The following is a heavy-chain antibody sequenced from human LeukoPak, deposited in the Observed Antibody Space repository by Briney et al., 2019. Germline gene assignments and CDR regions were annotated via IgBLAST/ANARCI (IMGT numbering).Heavy chain of an antibody. J-gene: IGHJ4*02. Sequence: GASVKVSCKTSGYTFTTYAIHWVRQAPGQRLEWMGWINAGNGNTKYSQKFQGRVTITRDTSASTAYMELSSLRSEDTAVYYCARSGGDSFDYWGQGTLVIVSS. CDR1: GYTFTTYA. CDR2: INAGNGNT. V-gene: IGHV1-3*01. D-gene: IGHD1-26*01. CDR3: ARSGGDSFDY.